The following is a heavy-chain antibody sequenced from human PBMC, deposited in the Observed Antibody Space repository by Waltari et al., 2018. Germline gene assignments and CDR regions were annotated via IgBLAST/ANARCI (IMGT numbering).Heavy chain of an antibody. Sequence: EVQLVESGGGLVKPGGSLTLSCEASGFTFNSVSMTWVRQAPGKGLEWLSTIASGSDYIFYAVSVRGRFTISRDNARSTVNLQMISLRAEDTAVYYCARDGAAPYLFDYWGQGTLVTVSS. V-gene: IGHV3-21*02. CDR3: ARDGAAPYLFDY. J-gene: IGHJ4*02. CDR2: IASGSDYI. D-gene: IGHD6-6*01. CDR1: GFTFNSVS.